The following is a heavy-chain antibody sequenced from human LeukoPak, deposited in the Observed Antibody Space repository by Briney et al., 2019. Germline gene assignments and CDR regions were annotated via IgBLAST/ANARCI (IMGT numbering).Heavy chain of an antibody. Sequence: PGGSLRLSCAASGFTFSSCAMSWVRQAPGKGLEWVSAISGSGGSTYYADSVKGRFTISRDNSKNTLYLQMNSLRAEDTAVYYCAKDLIFCTSCLKGWFDPWGQGTLVTVSS. J-gene: IGHJ5*02. CDR1: GFTFSSCA. V-gene: IGHV3-23*01. CDR3: AKDLIFCTSCLKGWFDP. D-gene: IGHD2-2*01. CDR2: ISGSGGST.